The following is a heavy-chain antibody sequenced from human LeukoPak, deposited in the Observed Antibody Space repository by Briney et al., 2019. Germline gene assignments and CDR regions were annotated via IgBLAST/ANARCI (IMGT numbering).Heavy chain of an antibody. CDR3: AKDDHGGSGWRDYFDY. Sequence: GGSLRLSCAASGFTFSSYAMSWVRQAPGKGLEWVSSISGSGGSTYYADYVKGRFTISRDNSKNTLYLQMNSLRDEDTAVYYCAKDDHGGSGWRDYFDYWGQGTLVTVST. D-gene: IGHD6-19*01. CDR1: GFTFSSYA. CDR2: ISGSGGST. J-gene: IGHJ4*02. V-gene: IGHV3-23*01.